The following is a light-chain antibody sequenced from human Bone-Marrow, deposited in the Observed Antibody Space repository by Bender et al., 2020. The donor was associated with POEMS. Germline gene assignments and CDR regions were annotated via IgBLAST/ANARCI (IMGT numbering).Light chain of an antibody. CDR1: ALATRY. V-gene: IGLV3-25*03. J-gene: IGLJ3*02. CDR3: QSLDSGGTGV. CDR2: KDD. Sequence: SYELTQPPSVSVSPGQTARITCSADALATRYVYWYQQRPAQSPVLIIFKDDERPSGIPARFSGSSSGTTATLTISGVQPEDEADYFCQSLDSGGTGVFGGGTTLTVL.